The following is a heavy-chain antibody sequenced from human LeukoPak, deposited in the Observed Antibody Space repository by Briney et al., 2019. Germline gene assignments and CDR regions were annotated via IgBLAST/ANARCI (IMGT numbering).Heavy chain of an antibody. CDR1: GGTFSSYA. D-gene: IGHD6-6*01. CDR3: ARSYSSSTLYYYYMDV. V-gene: IGHV1-69*05. Sequence: SVKVSCKASGGTFSSYAISWVRQAPGQGLEWMGGIIPIFGTANYAQRFQGRVTITTDESTSTAYMELSSLRSEDTAVYYCARSYSSSTLYYYYMDVWGKGTTVTVSS. J-gene: IGHJ6*03. CDR2: IIPIFGTA.